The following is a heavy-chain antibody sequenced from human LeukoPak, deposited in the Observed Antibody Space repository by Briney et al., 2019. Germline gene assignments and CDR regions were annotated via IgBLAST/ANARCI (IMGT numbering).Heavy chain of an antibody. CDR3: ARGTRGSYSSIHD. V-gene: IGHV1-2*02. CDR1: GYTFSDCY. J-gene: IGHJ4*02. D-gene: IGHD1-26*01. CDR2: INPNSGGT. Sequence: ASVKVSCKASGYTFSDCYIHWVRQAPGQGLEWVGWINPNSGGTDSAQKLQGRVTMTRDTSISATYMELRTLTSDDTAVYYCARGTRGSYSSIHDWGQGTLVTVSS.